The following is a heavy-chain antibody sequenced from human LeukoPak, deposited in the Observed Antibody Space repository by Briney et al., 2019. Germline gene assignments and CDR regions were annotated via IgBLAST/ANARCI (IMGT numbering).Heavy chain of an antibody. CDR2: IYTSGST. CDR1: GGSISGYY. D-gene: IGHD3-22*01. J-gene: IGHJ6*03. CDR3: ARLWYYYDSSGYAYYMDV. V-gene: IGHV4-4*09. Sequence: SETLSLTCTVSGGSISGYYWSWIRQPPGKGLEWIGYIYTSGSTNYNSSLKSRVTISVDTSKNQFSLKLSSVTAADTAVYYCARLWYYYDSSGYAYYMDVWGKGTTVTVSS.